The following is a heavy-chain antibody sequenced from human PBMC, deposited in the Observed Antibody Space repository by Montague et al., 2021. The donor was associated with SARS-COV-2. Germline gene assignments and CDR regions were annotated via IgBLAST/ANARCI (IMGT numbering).Heavy chain of an antibody. CDR1: GDSVSRNGVA. Sequence: CAISGDSVSRNGVAWTWIRQSPSRGLEYLGRTYYTSRWHNDQAPSVKGRLTVNPDTSKNQFSLHLNFVTPEDTAVYYCARDGDGWEVPFDFWGQGTLVTVSS. D-gene: IGHD1-26*01. J-gene: IGHJ4*01. V-gene: IGHV6-1*01. CDR3: ARDGDGWEVPFDF. CDR2: TYYTSRWHN.